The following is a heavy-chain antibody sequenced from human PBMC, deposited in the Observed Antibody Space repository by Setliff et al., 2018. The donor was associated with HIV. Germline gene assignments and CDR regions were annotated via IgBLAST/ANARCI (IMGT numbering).Heavy chain of an antibody. V-gene: IGHV4-39*01. Sequence: SETLSLTCTVSGGSISGGSSGSSNYYWGWIRQPPGKGLEWIASVHNSGSTYYNSSLKSRITISLDTSKNQLSLKLSSVTAADTAVYYCARTPGTHYYDRSANFHYFDYWGQGALVTVSS. CDR1: GGSSGSSNYY. D-gene: IGHD3-22*01. CDR3: ARTPGTHYYDRSANFHYFDY. J-gene: IGHJ4*02. CDR2: VHNSGST.